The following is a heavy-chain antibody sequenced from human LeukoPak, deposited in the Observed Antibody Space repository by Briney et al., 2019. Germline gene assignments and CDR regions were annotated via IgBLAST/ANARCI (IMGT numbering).Heavy chain of an antibody. CDR3: ARDTSYYGSGSKFDY. CDR1: GGTFSSYA. J-gene: IGHJ4*02. V-gene: IGHV1-69*13. Sequence: SSVKVSCKASGGTFSSYAISWVRQAPGPGLEWMGGIIPIFGTANYAQKFQGRVTITADESTSTAYMELSSLRSEDTAVYYCARDTSYYGSGSKFDYWGQGTLVTVSS. CDR2: IIPIFGTA. D-gene: IGHD3-10*01.